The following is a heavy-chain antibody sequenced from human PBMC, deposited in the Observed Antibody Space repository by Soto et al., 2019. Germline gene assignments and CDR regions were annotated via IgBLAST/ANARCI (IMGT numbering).Heavy chain of an antibody. Sequence: QVQLVQSGAEVKKPGASVKVSCKASGYTFTGYYIHWVRQAPGQGLEWMGWINPNSGGTKYPQKFQGRVTMTRDTYIRNGYTSLTGLKSDDTAVYFCARDLAKGGGSAGFDYWGQGTLVAVSS. CDR1: GYTFTGYY. CDR2: INPNSGGT. V-gene: IGHV1-2*02. J-gene: IGHJ4*02. D-gene: IGHD2-15*01. CDR3: ARDLAKGGGSAGFDY.